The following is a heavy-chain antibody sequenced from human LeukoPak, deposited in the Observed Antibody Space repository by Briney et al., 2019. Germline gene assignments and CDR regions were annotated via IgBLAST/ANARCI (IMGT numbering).Heavy chain of an antibody. Sequence: PGGSLRLSCAASGFTFSSYAMSWVRQAPGKGLEWVSAISGSGGSTYYADSVKGRFTISRDNSKNTLYLQMNSLRAEDTAVYYCAKAVRRAVAAEKSPETFDYWGQGTLVTVSS. CDR3: AKAVRRAVAAEKSPETFDY. V-gene: IGHV3-23*01. CDR2: ISGSGGST. CDR1: GFTFSSYA. D-gene: IGHD6-19*01. J-gene: IGHJ4*02.